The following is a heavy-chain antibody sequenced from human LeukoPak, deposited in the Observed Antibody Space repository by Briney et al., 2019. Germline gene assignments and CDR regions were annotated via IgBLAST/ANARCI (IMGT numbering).Heavy chain of an antibody. CDR2: IYACGST. D-gene: IGHD1-26*01. J-gene: IGHJ6*02. CDR3: ATAGSSELLWDYAMDV. Sequence: PGGSLRLSCAASGVTVSSNYMSWVRQAPGKGLEWVSFIYACGSTSCADAVKGRFTISRHNSKNTLHLPMNSLRIEDTAVYYCATAGSSELLWDYAMDVWGQGTTVTVYS. V-gene: IGHV3-53*04. CDR1: GVTVSSNY.